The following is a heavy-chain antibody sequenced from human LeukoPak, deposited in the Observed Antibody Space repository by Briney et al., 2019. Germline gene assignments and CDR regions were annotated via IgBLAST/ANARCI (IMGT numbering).Heavy chain of an antibody. J-gene: IGHJ4*02. V-gene: IGHV3-30*02. Sequence: GGSLRLSCAASTFTFSRMGMHWVRQAPGKGLEWVTFIRSDGSDTYYTDSVKGRFTISRDNSMNTLYLQMNSLRPEDTAVYYCAKDKGERYFDYWGQGTLVTVSS. CDR3: AKDKGERYFDY. D-gene: IGHD1-1*01. CDR2: IRSDGSDT. CDR1: TFTFSRMG.